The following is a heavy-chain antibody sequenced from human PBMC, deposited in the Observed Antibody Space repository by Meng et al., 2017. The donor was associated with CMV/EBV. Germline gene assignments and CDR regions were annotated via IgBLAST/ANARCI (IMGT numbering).Heavy chain of an antibody. J-gene: IGHJ6*02. CDR2: ISSSSSYI. Sequence: GESLKISCAASGFTFSSYSMNWVRQAPGKGLEWVPSISSSSSYIYYADSVKGRFTISRDNAKNSLYLQMNSLRAEDTAVYYCARDKAAAWDYYYYGMDVWGQGTTVTVSS. CDR1: GFTFSSYS. D-gene: IGHD6-13*01. V-gene: IGHV3-21*01. CDR3: ARDKAAAWDYYYYGMDV.